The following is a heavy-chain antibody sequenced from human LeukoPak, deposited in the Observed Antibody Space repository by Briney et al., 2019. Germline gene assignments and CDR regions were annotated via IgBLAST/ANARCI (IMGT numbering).Heavy chain of an antibody. CDR1: GFTFSSYA. CDR3: AKVGWQPPDY. D-gene: IGHD5-24*01. Sequence: GGSLRLSCAASGFTFSSYAMTWVRQAPGKGLEWVSTISGSGGSTSYADSVKGRFTISRDNSKNTLYLQMNSLRAEDTAIYYCAKVGWQPPDYWGQGTLVTVSS. J-gene: IGHJ4*02. CDR2: ISGSGGST. V-gene: IGHV3-23*01.